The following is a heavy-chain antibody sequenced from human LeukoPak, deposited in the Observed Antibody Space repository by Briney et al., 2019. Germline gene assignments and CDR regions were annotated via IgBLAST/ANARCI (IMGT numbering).Heavy chain of an antibody. V-gene: IGHV1-69*13. Sequence: SVKVSCKASGGTFISYAISWVRQAPGQGLEWMGGIIPIFGTAHYAQKFQGRVTITAAESTSTAYMELSSLRSEDTAVYYCARGWLSETTVVTPYNYWGQGTLVTVSS. CDR2: IIPIFGTA. CDR1: GGTFISYA. CDR3: ARGWLSETTVVTPYNY. D-gene: IGHD4-23*01. J-gene: IGHJ4*02.